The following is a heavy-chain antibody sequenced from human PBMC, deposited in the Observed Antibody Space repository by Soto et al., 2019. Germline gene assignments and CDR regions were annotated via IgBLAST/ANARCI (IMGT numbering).Heavy chain of an antibody. CDR3: ARGYTAAPRTSHFDY. D-gene: IGHD6-13*01. CDR1: GFTFSSYA. CDR2: ISYDGSNE. J-gene: IGHJ4*02. V-gene: IGHV3-30-3*01. Sequence: QVQLVESGGGVVQPGRSLRLSCAASGFTFSSYAMHWVRQAPGTGLEWVAVISYDGSNEFYADSVKGRFTISRDNSKNTLYLQMNSLRAEDTAVYYCARGYTAAPRTSHFDYWGQGTLVTFSS.